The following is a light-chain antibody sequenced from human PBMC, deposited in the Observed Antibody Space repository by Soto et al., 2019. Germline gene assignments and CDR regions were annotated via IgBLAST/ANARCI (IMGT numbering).Light chain of an antibody. Sequence: EVVFTQAPVTLSLSPGERATLSSRASQSFRGLLAWYQQKPGQAPRLLIYDAYNRATGIPPRFSGSGSGTDFTLTISSLEPEDSAVYYCQQRHMWPITFGQGTRLEIK. CDR2: DAY. CDR1: QSFRGL. V-gene: IGKV3-11*01. J-gene: IGKJ5*01. CDR3: QQRHMWPIT.